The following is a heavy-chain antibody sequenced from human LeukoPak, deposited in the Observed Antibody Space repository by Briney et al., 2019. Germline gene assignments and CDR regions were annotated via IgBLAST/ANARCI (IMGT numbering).Heavy chain of an antibody. Sequence: ASVKVSCKASGYTFTNYYIHWVRQAPGQGLEWMGIINPSGGSTTYAQKFQGRITMTRDMSTNTVYMELSSLRSEDTAVYYCAYSGSYPDLLNDYWGRGTLVTVSS. V-gene: IGHV1-46*01. J-gene: IGHJ4*02. CDR3: AYSGSYPDLLNDY. D-gene: IGHD1-26*01. CDR1: GYTFTNYY. CDR2: INPSGGST.